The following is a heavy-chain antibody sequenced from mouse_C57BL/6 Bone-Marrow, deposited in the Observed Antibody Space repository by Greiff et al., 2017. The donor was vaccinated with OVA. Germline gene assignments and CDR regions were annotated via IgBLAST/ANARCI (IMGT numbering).Heavy chain of an antibody. Sequence: VQLQQSGAELVRPGASVKLSCTASGFNIKDDYMHWVKQRPEQGLEWIGWIDPENGDTEYASKFQGKATITADTSSNTAYLQLSSLTSEDTAVYYCTDGGGNFDYWGQGTTLTVSS. CDR3: TDGGGNFDY. CDR2: IDPENGDT. V-gene: IGHV14-4*01. CDR1: GFNIKDDY. J-gene: IGHJ2*01. D-gene: IGHD1-1*02.